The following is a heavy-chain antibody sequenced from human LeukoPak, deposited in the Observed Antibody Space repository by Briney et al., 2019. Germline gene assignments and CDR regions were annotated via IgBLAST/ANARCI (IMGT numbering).Heavy chain of an antibody. Sequence: GGSLRLSCAASGFTFSDYYMSWIRQAPGKGLEWVSYISSSGSTIYYADSVKGRFTISRDNAKNSLYLQMNSLRAEDTAVYCCARNYDFWSGYQYYFDYWGQGTLVTVSS. CDR1: GFTFSDYY. D-gene: IGHD3-3*01. J-gene: IGHJ4*02. CDR3: ARNYDFWSGYQYYFDY. CDR2: ISSSGSTI. V-gene: IGHV3-11*01.